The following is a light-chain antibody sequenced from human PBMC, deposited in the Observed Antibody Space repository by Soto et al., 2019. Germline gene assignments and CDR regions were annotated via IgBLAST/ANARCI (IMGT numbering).Light chain of an antibody. CDR2: AAS. V-gene: IGKV3-11*01. CDR1: QSVSSY. J-gene: IGKJ4*01. Sequence: EIELTQSPATLSLSPGERATLSCRASQSVSSYLAWYQHKPGQSPRLLIYAASSRATGIPARFSGSGSGTDFTLTISNLEPEDFAVYYCQQRSIWPLTFGGGTKVEIK. CDR3: QQRSIWPLT.